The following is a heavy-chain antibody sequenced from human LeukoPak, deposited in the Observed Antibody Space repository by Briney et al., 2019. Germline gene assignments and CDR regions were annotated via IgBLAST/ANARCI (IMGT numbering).Heavy chain of an antibody. D-gene: IGHD6-19*01. Sequence: GASVKVSCKASGYTFTSYYMHWVRQAPGQGLEWMGIINPSGGSTSYAQKFQGRVTMTRDTSTSTVYMELSSLRSEDTAVYYCASDRGIAVAGTDYYYGMDVWGKGTTVTVSS. J-gene: IGHJ6*04. CDR1: GYTFTSYY. V-gene: IGHV1-46*01. CDR2: INPSGGST. CDR3: ASDRGIAVAGTDYYYGMDV.